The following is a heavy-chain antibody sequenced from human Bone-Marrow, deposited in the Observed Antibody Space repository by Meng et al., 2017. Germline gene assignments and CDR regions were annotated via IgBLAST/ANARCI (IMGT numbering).Heavy chain of an antibody. CDR2: IWYDGSNK. CDR1: GFTFGDYA. D-gene: IGHD3-9*01. Sequence: GESLKISCTASGFTFGDYAMSWVRQAPGKGLEWVAVIWYDGSNKYYADSVKGRFTISRDNSKNTLYLQMNSLRAEDTAVYYCAAESRYFDWLPTYWGQGTLVTVSS. CDR3: AAESRYFDWLPTY. J-gene: IGHJ4*02. V-gene: IGHV3-33*01.